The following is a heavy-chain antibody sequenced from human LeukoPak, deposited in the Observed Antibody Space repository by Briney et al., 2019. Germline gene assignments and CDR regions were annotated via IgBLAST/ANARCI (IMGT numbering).Heavy chain of an antibody. Sequence: GGSLRLSCAASGFTFSSYAMSWVRQAPGKGLECVAVIWYDGGNKYYADSVKGRFTISRDNSKNTLYLQMNSLRAEDTAVYYCAREAVAGLAIFDYWGQGTLVTVSS. D-gene: IGHD6-19*01. CDR1: GFTFSSYA. CDR3: AREAVAGLAIFDY. V-gene: IGHV3-33*08. J-gene: IGHJ4*02. CDR2: IWYDGGNK.